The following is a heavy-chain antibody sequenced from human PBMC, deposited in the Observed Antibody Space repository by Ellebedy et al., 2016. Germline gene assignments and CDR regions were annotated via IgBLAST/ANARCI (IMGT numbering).Heavy chain of an antibody. CDR3: ARDGEYSSYYFDY. Sequence: GESLKISCAASGFTFSSYAMSWVRQAPGKGLEWVSVISGSGGSTYNADSVKGRFTISRDNSKNTLYLQMNSLRAEDTAVYYCARDGEYSSYYFDYWGQGTLVTVSS. CDR1: GFTFSSYA. J-gene: IGHJ4*02. CDR2: ISGSGGST. V-gene: IGHV3-23*01. D-gene: IGHD3-10*01.